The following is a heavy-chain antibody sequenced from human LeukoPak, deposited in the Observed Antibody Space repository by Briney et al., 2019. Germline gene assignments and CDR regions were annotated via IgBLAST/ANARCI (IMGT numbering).Heavy chain of an antibody. Sequence: SETLSLTCTVSGGSISSYYWSWIRQPPGKGLEWIGEINHSGSTNYNPSLKNRVTISVDTSKNQFSLKLSSVTAADTAVYYCARGRIAARRSTIQFDYWGQGTLVTVSS. CDR3: ARGRIAARRSTIQFDY. D-gene: IGHD6-6*01. CDR1: GGSISSYY. V-gene: IGHV4-34*01. J-gene: IGHJ4*02. CDR2: INHSGST.